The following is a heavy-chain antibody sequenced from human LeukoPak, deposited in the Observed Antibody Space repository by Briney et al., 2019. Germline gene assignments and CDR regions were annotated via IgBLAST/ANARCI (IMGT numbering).Heavy chain of an antibody. CDR3: AKGHCSGGSCYGTDY. CDR2: ISGSGENT. CDR1: GFTFSSYA. Sequence: GGSLRLSCAASGFTFSSYAMRLVRQAPGKGLEWVSAISGSGENTFYADSVKGRFAIARDNSKNTLYLQMNSLRAEDTAVYYCAKGHCSGGSCYGTDYWGQGTLVTVSS. V-gene: IGHV3-23*01. J-gene: IGHJ4*02. D-gene: IGHD2-15*01.